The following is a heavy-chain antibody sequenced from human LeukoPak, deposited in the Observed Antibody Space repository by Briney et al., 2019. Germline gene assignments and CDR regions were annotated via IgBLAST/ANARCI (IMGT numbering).Heavy chain of an antibody. CDR1: GGTFSSYA. D-gene: IGHD6-19*01. CDR2: IIPIFGTA. Sequence: GASVKVSCKASGGTFSSYAISWVRQAPGQGLEWMGGIIPIFGTANYAQKFQGRVTITTDESTSTAYMELSSLRSEDTAVYYCARGSRIAVAGNFDYWGQGTLVTVFS. CDR3: ARGSRIAVAGNFDY. V-gene: IGHV1-69*05. J-gene: IGHJ4*02.